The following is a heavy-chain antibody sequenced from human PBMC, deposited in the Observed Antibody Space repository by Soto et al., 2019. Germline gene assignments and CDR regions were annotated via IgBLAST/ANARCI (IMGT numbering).Heavy chain of an antibody. CDR2: IYYSGST. V-gene: IGHV4-59*01. D-gene: IGHD3-3*01. Sequence: SETLSVACTVSGGCICRYYSNWIQQPPGKGLEWIGYIYYSGSTNYNPSLKSRVTISVDTSKNQFSLKLSSVTAADTAVYYCASAPLHYDFWSGYYWYYYYGMDVWGQGTTVTVSS. CDR1: GGCICRYY. CDR3: ASAPLHYDFWSGYYWYYYYGMDV. J-gene: IGHJ6*02.